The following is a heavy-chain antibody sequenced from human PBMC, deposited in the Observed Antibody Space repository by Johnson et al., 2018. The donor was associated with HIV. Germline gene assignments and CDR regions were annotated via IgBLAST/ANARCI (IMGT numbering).Heavy chain of an antibody. CDR2: IWLDGNTE. J-gene: IGHJ3*02. Sequence: QVQVVESGGGVVQPGRSLRLSCAAPGFTFSNYGMHWVRQAPGKGLEWVAIIWLDGNTEYYADSVKGRFTISRDNSKNTLYLQMNSLRAEDTAVYYCAKALVVVAATYAFDIWGQGTMVTVSS. D-gene: IGHD2-15*01. CDR1: GFTFSNYG. CDR3: AKALVVVAATYAFDI. V-gene: IGHV3-33*06.